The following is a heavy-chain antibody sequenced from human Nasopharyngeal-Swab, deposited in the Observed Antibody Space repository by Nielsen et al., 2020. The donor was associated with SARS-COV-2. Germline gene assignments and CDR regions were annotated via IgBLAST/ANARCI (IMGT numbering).Heavy chain of an antibody. J-gene: IGHJ4*02. D-gene: IGHD6-13*01. Sequence: GGSLRLSCAASGFTFSSYAMNWVRQAPGKGLEWVSAITGSGGSTYYADSAKGRFTISRDNSKNTLYLQMNSLRAEDTALYYCAKASRAATGFDYWGQGSLVTVSS. CDR3: AKASRAATGFDY. CDR1: GFTFSSYA. V-gene: IGHV3-23*01. CDR2: ITGSGGST.